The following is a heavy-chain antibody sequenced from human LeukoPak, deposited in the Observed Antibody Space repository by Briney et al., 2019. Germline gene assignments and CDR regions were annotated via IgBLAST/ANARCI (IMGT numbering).Heavy chain of an antibody. Sequence: GGSLRLSCAASGFTFSSYWMSWVRQAPGKGLEWVANIKQDGSEKYYVDSVKGRFTISRDNAKNSLYLQMNSLRAEDTAVYYCARSIAAADFAPIDYWGQGTLVTVSS. V-gene: IGHV3-7*01. J-gene: IGHJ4*02. CDR2: IKQDGSEK. D-gene: IGHD6-13*01. CDR1: GFTFSSYW. CDR3: ARSIAAADFAPIDY.